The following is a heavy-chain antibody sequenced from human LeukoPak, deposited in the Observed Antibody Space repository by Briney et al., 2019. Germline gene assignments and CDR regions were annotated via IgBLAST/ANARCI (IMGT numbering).Heavy chain of an antibody. D-gene: IGHD3-22*01. CDR2: FDPEDGET. V-gene: IGHV1-24*01. CDR1: GYTLTELS. J-gene: IGHJ4*02. Sequence: ASVKVSCKVSGYTLTELSMHWVRQAPGKGLEWMGGFDPEDGETIYAQKFQGRVTMTRDTSTSTVYMELSSLRSEDTAVYFCARVNYDSSGYYQVDYWGQGTLVTVSS. CDR3: ARVNYDSSGYYQVDY.